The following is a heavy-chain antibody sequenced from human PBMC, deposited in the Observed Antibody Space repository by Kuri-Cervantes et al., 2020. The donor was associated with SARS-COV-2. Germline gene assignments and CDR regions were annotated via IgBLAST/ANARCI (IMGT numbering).Heavy chain of an antibody. D-gene: IGHD1-26*01. CDR1: GFTFNSYN. V-gene: IGHV3-38-3*01. J-gene: IGHJ3*01. CDR2: ISGGST. CDR3: AKDKARGVGASTPDAFDL. Sequence: GESLKISCTASGFTFNSYNMKWVRQAPGKGLEWVSSISGGSTYYADSRKGRFTISRDNSKNTLHLQMNSLRVEDMALYYCAKDKARGVGASTPDAFDLWGQGTMVTVSS.